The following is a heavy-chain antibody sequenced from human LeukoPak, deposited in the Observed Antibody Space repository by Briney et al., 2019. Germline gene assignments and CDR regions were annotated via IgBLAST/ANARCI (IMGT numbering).Heavy chain of an antibody. CDR1: GGSISSYY. J-gene: IGHJ6*02. CDR2: IYYSGST. V-gene: IGHV4-59*01. CDR3: ARSESGYLNYYYYGMDV. Sequence: SETLSLTCTVSGGSISSYYWSWIRQPPGKGLEWIGYIYYSGSTNYNPSLKSRVTISVDTSKNQFSLKLSSVTAADTAVYYCARSESGYLNYYYYGMDVWGQGTTVTVS. D-gene: IGHD3-3*01.